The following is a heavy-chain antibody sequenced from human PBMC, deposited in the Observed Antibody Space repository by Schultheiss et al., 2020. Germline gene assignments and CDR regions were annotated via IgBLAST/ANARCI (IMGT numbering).Heavy chain of an antibody. CDR2: MFSGGST. V-gene: IGHV3-53*01. Sequence: GGSLRLSCAASGFTVSSNYMSWVRQAPGKGLEWVSVMFSGGSTYYADSVKGRFTISRDNSKNTLYLQMNSLRAEDTAVYYCARSEYQLLWGVKGRNWYFDLWGRGTLVTVSS. CDR1: GFTVSSNY. CDR3: ARSEYQLLWGVKGRNWYFDL. D-gene: IGHD2-2*01. J-gene: IGHJ2*01.